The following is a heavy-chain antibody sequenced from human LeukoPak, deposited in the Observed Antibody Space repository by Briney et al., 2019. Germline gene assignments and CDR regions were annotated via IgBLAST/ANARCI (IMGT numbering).Heavy chain of an antibody. V-gene: IGHV4-39*07. J-gene: IGHJ5*02. CDR3: ARAGSMVHDGWFDP. D-gene: IGHD3-10*01. CDR1: GGSISSSSYY. Sequence: PSETLSLTCTVSGGSISSSSYYWGWIRQPPGKGLEWIGSIYYSGSTYYNPSLKSRVTISVDTSKNQFSLKLSSVTAADTAVYYCARAGSMVHDGWFDPWGQGTLVTVSS. CDR2: IYYSGST.